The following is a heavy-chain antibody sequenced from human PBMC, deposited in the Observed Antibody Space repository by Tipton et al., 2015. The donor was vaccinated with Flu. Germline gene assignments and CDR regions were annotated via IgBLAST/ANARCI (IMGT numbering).Heavy chain of an antibody. CDR2: ISAYNGNT. CDR3: ATSSKVWSGELLSRLWFYYGMDV. V-gene: IGHV1-18*01. D-gene: IGHD3-10*01. Sequence: QVQLVQSGAEVKKPGASVKVSCKASGYTFSTSGISWVRQAPGQGLEWMGWISAYNGNTNYAQKLQGRVTMTTDTSTNTAYMELRSLRSDDTAVYYCATSSKVWSGELLSRLWFYYGMDVWGQGTTVTVSS. CDR1: GYTFSTSG. J-gene: IGHJ6*02.